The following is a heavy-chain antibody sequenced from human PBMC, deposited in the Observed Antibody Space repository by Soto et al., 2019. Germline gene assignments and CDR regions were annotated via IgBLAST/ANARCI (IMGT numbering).Heavy chain of an antibody. Sequence: QITLKESGPTLVKPTQTLTLTCTFSAFSLSTGGVGVGWIRQPPGKPLGWLAPIYGDDDKRSSPSLRGRLTITKDTSKNQVVLTMTNMDPVDTATYYCIQSRCGGDCLQSYASYYYYGMDVWGQGTTVTVSS. CDR1: AFSLSTGGVG. J-gene: IGHJ6*02. D-gene: IGHD2-21*02. V-gene: IGHV2-5*02. CDR3: IQSRCGGDCLQSYASYYYYGMDV. CDR2: IYGDDDK.